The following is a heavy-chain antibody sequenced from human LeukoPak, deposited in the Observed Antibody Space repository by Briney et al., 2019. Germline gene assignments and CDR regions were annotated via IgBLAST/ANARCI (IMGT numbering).Heavy chain of an antibody. Sequence: PGGSLRLSCAASGFTFSSYGMSWVRQAPGKGLEWVSAISGSGGSTYYADSVKGRFTISRDNSKNTLYLQMNSLKTDDTAVYYCTRVWLQYFDYWGQGTLITVSS. CDR3: TRVWLQYFDY. V-gene: IGHV3-23*01. J-gene: IGHJ4*02. CDR2: ISGSGGST. CDR1: GFTFSSYG. D-gene: IGHD5-24*01.